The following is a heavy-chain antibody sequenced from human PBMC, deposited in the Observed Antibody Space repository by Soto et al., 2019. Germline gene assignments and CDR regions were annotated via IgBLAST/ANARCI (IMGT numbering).Heavy chain of an antibody. Sequence: SETRSRTWTVSGGSIVSYDWSWSRQHPRKRLGWRGYIYYSGSTNYNPSLQRRVTISVGTSKNQFSLKLSSVTAADTAVYYCETDRTYYYDSSGYSHPTRDHFDIWPEGRMVIVS. J-gene: IGHJ3*02. CDR3: ETDRTYYYDSSGYSHPTRDHFDI. CDR2: IYYSGST. CDR1: GGSIVSYD. D-gene: IGHD3-22*01. V-gene: IGHV4-59*01.